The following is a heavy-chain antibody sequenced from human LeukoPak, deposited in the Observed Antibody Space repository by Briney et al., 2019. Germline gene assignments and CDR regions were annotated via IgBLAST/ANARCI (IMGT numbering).Heavy chain of an antibody. J-gene: IGHJ5*02. CDR2: VYYSGST. Sequence: SETLSLTCTVSGGSISSGGYHWSWIRQHPGKGLEWIGYVYYSGSTCYNPSLKSRVTISVDTSKNQFSLKLSSVTAADTAVYYCARDSDTQPGWFDPWGQGTLVTVSS. D-gene: IGHD1-14*01. CDR3: ARDSDTQPGWFDP. CDR1: GGSISSGGYH. V-gene: IGHV4-31*03.